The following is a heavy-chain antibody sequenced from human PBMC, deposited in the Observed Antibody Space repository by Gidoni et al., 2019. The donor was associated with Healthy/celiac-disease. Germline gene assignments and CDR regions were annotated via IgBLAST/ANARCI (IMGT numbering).Heavy chain of an antibody. V-gene: IGHV3-23*04. J-gene: IGHJ4*02. Sequence: ELQLVESGVGLVQPGGSLRLACAASGFTFRSYAMSWVRQDPGKGLEWVSASSGSGGSTYYADSVKGRFNISSNNSKNTLYLKMNSLRAEDTAVYYCAKDRDKVPAAYPETNWGQGTLVTVSS. D-gene: IGHD2-2*01. CDR2: SSGSGGST. CDR3: AKDRDKVPAAYPETN. CDR1: GFTFRSYA.